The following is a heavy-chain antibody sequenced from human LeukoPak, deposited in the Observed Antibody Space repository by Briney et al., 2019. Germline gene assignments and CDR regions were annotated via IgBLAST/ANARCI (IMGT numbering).Heavy chain of an antibody. CDR3: ARRDYIYGWFDP. CDR2: IYYSGTS. J-gene: IGHJ5*02. D-gene: IGHD4-17*01. Sequence: SETLSLTCTVSGGSISSNSYYWGWIRQPPGKGLEWIGDIYYSGTSDYNPSLRSRATISIDTSRNQFSLKVNSVTAADTAVYYCARRDYIYGWFDPWGQGSLVTVSS. CDR1: GGSISSNSYY. V-gene: IGHV4-39*01.